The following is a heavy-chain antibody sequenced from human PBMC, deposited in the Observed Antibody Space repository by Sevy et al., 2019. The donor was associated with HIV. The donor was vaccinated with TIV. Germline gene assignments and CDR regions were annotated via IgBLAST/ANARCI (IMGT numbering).Heavy chain of an antibody. Sequence: SGTLSLTCTVSGGTISSSSYRRGWIRQTPGKGLEWVGSIYHTGAADDNPSLKRRVTMSVDTSKNQFSLQVGSVTAADTAVYYCARWYGNNFDYWGQGALVTVSS. V-gene: IGHV4-39*01. D-gene: IGHD3-10*01. CDR2: IYHTGAA. CDR1: GGTISSSSYR. J-gene: IGHJ4*02. CDR3: ARWYGNNFDY.